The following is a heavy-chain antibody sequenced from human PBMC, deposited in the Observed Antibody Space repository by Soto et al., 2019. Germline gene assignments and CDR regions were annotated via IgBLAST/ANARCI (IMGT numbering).Heavy chain of an antibody. CDR2: INHSGST. D-gene: IGHD2-15*01. J-gene: IGHJ4*02. V-gene: IGHV4-34*01. CDR1: GGSFSGYY. CDR3: ARGLIGYCSGGSCPPDY. Sequence: SETLSLTCAVYGGSFSGYYWSWIRQPPGKGLEWIGEINHSGSTNYNPSLKSRVTISVDTSKNQFSLKLSPVTAADTAVYYCARGLIGYCSGGSCPPDYWGQGTLVTVSS.